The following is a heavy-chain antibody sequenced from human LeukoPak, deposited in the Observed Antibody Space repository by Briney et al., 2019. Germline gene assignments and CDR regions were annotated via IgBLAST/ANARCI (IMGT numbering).Heavy chain of an antibody. Sequence: GGSLRLSCAVSGFSFSSYWMTWVRPTPGKGLEWVANINRDGRERHYVDSAEGRFTISRDNVKNSLYLQMSSLRVEDTAVYYCTRDISPKFSDSKSYYDAFDAWGQGTMVTVSS. J-gene: IGHJ3*01. CDR3: TRDISPKFSDSKSYYDAFDA. V-gene: IGHV3-7*01. CDR2: INRDGRER. D-gene: IGHD3-22*01. CDR1: GFSFSSYW.